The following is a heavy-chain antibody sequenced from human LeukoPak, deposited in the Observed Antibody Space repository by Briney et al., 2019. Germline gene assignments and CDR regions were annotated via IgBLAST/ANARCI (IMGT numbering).Heavy chain of an antibody. CDR3: ARAGYTTSSYLFDY. D-gene: IGHD2-2*01. V-gene: IGHV4-4*07. CDR2: IYTTGHT. Sequence: SDTLSLKCSVSGGSISSYWWSWVRQPAGGALEFIGRIYTTGHTNYNPSLKSRVTMSVDTSENQLSLEVKSVTAADTAVYYCARAGYTTSSYLFDYWGQGALVTASS. CDR1: GGSISSYW. J-gene: IGHJ4*02.